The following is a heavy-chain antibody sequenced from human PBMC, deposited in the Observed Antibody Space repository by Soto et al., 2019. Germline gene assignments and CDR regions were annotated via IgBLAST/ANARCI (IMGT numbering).Heavy chain of an antibody. CDR3: AREVRAARTPGSAFDY. Sequence: EVQLVESGGGLVQPGGSLRLSCAASGFTFSSYWMSWVRQAPGKGLEWVANIKQDGSEKYYVDSVKGRFTISRDNAKNSLYQKMNSLRAEDTAVYYCAREVRAARTPGSAFDYWGQGTLVTVSS. CDR1: GFTFSSYW. V-gene: IGHV3-7*03. J-gene: IGHJ4*02. D-gene: IGHD6-6*01. CDR2: IKQDGSEK.